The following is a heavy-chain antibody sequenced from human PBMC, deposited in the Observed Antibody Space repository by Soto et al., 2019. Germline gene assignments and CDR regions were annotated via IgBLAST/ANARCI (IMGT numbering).Heavy chain of an antibody. CDR1: GYSFTSHP. D-gene: IGHD3-3*01. V-gene: IGHV1-3*01. CDR2: INAANGNT. CDR3: ARVPPDFWSGYYDY. Sequence: GASVKVSCKASGYSFTSHPLHWVRQAPGQRLEWMGWINAANGNTKYSQKFQGRVTITRNTSATTAYMELSSLRSEDTAVYYCARVPPDFWSGYYDYWGQGTPVTVSS. J-gene: IGHJ4*02.